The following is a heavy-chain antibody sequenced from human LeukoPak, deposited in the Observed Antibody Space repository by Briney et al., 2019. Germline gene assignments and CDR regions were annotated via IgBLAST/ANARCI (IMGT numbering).Heavy chain of an antibody. Sequence: GGSLRLSCAASGFTFSSCAMSWVRQAPGKGLEYVSTISANGGRTYYADSVKGRFTISRDNSKNTLYLQMSSLRAEDTAIYHCVKDLYKGDSSSWYYFHYWGQGTLVTVSS. D-gene: IGHD6-13*01. J-gene: IGHJ4*02. CDR2: ISANGGRT. CDR3: VKDLYKGDSSSWYYFHY. V-gene: IGHV3-64D*06. CDR1: GFTFSSCA.